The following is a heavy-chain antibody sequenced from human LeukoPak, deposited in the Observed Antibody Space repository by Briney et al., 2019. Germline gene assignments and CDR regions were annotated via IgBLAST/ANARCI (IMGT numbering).Heavy chain of an antibody. CDR2: IYSGGST. CDR1: GFTVSSNS. V-gene: IGHV3-66*02. CDR3: ARDQSGFLEWPF. Sequence: RPGGSLRLSCAASGFTVSSNSMNWVRQAPGKGLEWVSVIYSGGSTYNADSVKGRFTISRDNSKNTLYLQMNSLRAEDTAVYYCARDQSGFLEWPFWGQGTLVTVSS. D-gene: IGHD3-3*01. J-gene: IGHJ4*02.